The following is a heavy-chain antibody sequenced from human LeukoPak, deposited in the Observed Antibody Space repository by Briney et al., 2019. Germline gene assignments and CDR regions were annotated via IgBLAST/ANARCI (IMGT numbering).Heavy chain of an antibody. V-gene: IGHV5-51*01. D-gene: IGHD2-2*01. Sequence: GESLKISCKGSGYSFTTYWIGWVRQMPGKGLEWMGIIYPGDSDTRYSPSFQGQVTISADKSISTAYLQWSSLKASDTAMYYCARATQEDSVVGPTIIKLGPFDYWGQGTLVTVSS. CDR1: GYSFTTYW. CDR3: ARATQEDSVVGPTIIKLGPFDY. CDR2: IYPGDSDT. J-gene: IGHJ4*02.